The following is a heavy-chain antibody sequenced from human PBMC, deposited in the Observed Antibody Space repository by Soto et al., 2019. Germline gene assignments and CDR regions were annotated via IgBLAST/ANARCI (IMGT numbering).Heavy chain of an antibody. Sequence: SETLSLTCTVSGGSISSYYWSWIRQPPGKGLEWIGYIYYSGSTNYNPSLKSRVTISVDTSKNQFSLKLSSVTAADTAVYYCARALEGYCSGGSCSPYNWFEPWGQGTLVTVSS. J-gene: IGHJ5*02. CDR1: GGSISSYY. V-gene: IGHV4-59*01. D-gene: IGHD2-15*01. CDR3: ARALEGYCSGGSCSPYNWFEP. CDR2: IYYSGST.